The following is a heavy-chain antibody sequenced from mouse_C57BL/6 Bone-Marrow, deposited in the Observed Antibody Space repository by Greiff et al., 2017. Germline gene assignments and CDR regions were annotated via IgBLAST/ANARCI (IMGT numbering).Heavy chain of an antibody. J-gene: IGHJ4*01. V-gene: IGHV14-4*01. D-gene: IGHD2-3*01. CDR2: IDPENGDT. CDR3: TFDGPYYAMDY. CDR1: GFNIKDDY. Sequence: EVQLQQSGAELVRPGASVKLSCTASGFNIKDDYMHWVKQRPEQGLEWIGWIDPENGDTEYGSKFQGKATITADTSSNTAYLELSSLTSEDTAVYYCTFDGPYYAMDYWGQGTSVTVSS.